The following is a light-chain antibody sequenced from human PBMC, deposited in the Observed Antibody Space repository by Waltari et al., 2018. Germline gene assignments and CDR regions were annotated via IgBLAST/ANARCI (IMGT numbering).Light chain of an antibody. CDR1: GGHRGTA. CDR3: QTWGTDSRV. J-gene: IGLJ3*02. V-gene: IGLV4-69*01. Sequence: QLVLTQSPSASASLGAPVKLTCTLSGGHRGTAIAWHPQQPEKGPRSLMKLNSDGSHHKGDGIPDRFSGSSSGAERYLSISSVQSEDEADYYCQTWGTDSRVFGGGTKLTVL. CDR2: LNSDGSH.